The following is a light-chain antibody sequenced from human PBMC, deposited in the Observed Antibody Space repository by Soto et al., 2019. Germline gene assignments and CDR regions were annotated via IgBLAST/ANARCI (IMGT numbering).Light chain of an antibody. V-gene: IGKV1-27*01. CDR3: QKYNSAPPFT. CDR2: AAS. Sequence: DIQMTQSPSSLSASVGDRVTITCRASQGISNYLAWYQQKPGKVPKLLIYAASTLQSVVPSRFSGSGSGTDFTLTISSLQPEDVATYYCQKYNSAPPFTVGPGTKVDIK. CDR1: QGISNY. J-gene: IGKJ3*01.